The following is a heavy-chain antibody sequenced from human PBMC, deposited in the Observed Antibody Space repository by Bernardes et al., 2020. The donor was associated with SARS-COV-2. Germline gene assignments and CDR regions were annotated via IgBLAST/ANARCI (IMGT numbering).Heavy chain of an antibody. D-gene: IGHD5-12*01. CDR1: GYSFTSHW. J-gene: IGHJ4*02. Sequence: GESLKISCDASGYSFTSHWIAWVRQMPGKGPEWMGTIYPGDSDTRYSPSFEGQVTISADKSISTAYLQWSSLKASDTAIYYCARPEIYSGYENWGQGTLVTVSS. CDR2: IYPGDSDT. V-gene: IGHV5-51*01. CDR3: ARPEIYSGYEN.